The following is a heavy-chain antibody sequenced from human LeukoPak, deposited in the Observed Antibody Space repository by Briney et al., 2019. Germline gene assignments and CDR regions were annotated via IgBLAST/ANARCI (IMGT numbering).Heavy chain of an antibody. CDR3: ARQWQLADLLDY. V-gene: IGHV3-21*01. Sequence: GSLRLSCAASGFTFSSYSMNWVRQAPGKGLEWVSSISSSSSYIYYADSVKGRFTISRDNAKNSLYLQMNSLRAEDTAVYYCARQWQLADLLDYWGQGTLVTVSS. J-gene: IGHJ4*02. D-gene: IGHD6-13*01. CDR2: ISSSSSYI. CDR1: GFTFSSYS.